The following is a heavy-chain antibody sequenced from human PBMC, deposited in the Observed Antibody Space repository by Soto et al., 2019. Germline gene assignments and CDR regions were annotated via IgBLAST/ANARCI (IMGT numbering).Heavy chain of an antibody. D-gene: IGHD3-22*01. Sequence: EVQLLESGGDLIQPGGSLRLSCAASGFTFNIYAMTWVRQAPGKGLEWVSAISRYGDFTYYADSVEGRFTISRDNSKSTLYLQMNSLRAEDTAVYYCAKDRYLDHDSCCYLFYNGGQGTLFTGSS. CDR2: ISRYGDFT. V-gene: IGHV3-23*01. J-gene: IGHJ4*02. CDR1: GFTFNIYA. CDR3: AKDRYLDHDSCCYLFYN.